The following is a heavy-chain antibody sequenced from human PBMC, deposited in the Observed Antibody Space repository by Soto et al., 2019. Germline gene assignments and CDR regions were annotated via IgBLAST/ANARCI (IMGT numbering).Heavy chain of an antibody. Sequence: PGGSLRLSCAASGFTFSSYAMSWVRQAPGKGLEWVSAISGSGGSTYYADSVKGRFTISRDNSKNTLYLQMNSLRAEDTAVYYCAKESSATATTVWYYYYGMDVWGQGTTVTVSS. CDR2: ISGSGGST. CDR3: AKESSATATTVWYYYYGMDV. CDR1: GFTFSSYA. V-gene: IGHV3-23*01. D-gene: IGHD4-17*01. J-gene: IGHJ6*02.